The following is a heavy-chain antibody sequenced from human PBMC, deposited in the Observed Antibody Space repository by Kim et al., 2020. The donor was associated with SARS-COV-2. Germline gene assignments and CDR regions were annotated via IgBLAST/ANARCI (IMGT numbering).Heavy chain of an antibody. V-gene: IGHV3-48*03. J-gene: IGHJ6*02. CDR1: GFTFSSYE. CDR3: ARDAVGVRGLIGYYYGMDV. D-gene: IGHD3-10*01. Sequence: GGSLRLSCAASGFTFSSYEMNWVRQAPGKGLEWVSYISSSGSTIYYADSVKGRFTISRDNAKNSLYLQMNSLRAEDTAVYYCARDAVGVRGLIGYYYGMDVWGQGTTVTVSS. CDR2: ISSSGSTI.